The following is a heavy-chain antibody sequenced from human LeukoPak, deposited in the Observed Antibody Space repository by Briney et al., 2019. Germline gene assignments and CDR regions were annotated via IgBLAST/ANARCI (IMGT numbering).Heavy chain of an antibody. Sequence: PGGPLRLSCAASGFTFDDYAMHWVRQAPGKGLEWVSGISWNSGSIGYADSVKGRFTISRDNAKNSLYLQMNSLRAEDTALYYCAKDWYSSSWFFDSWGQGTLVTVSS. CDR3: AKDWYSSSWFFDS. CDR1: GFTFDDYA. D-gene: IGHD6-13*01. J-gene: IGHJ4*02. V-gene: IGHV3-9*01. CDR2: ISWNSGSI.